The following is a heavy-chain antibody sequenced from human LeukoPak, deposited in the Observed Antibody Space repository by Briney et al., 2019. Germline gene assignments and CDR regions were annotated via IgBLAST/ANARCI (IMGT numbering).Heavy chain of an antibody. V-gene: IGHV3-11*05. CDR1: GFTFSDYS. J-gene: IGHJ5*02. CDR3: ARVLRDENHDGTGHYYLFDP. D-gene: IGHD3-22*01. CDR2: ISSTASYR. Sequence: GGSLRLSCAASGFTFSDYSMSWIRQAPGKGLEWISYISSTASYRYYADSVRDRCTISRDNAKTSVYLQMNSLRAEDTAVYYCARVLRDENHDGTGHYYLFDPWGQGTLVTVSS.